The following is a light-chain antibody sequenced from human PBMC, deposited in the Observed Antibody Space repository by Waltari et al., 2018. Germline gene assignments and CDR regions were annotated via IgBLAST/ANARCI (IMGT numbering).Light chain of an antibody. CDR3: QQGFSTPT. Sequence: DIQMTQSTSSLSASVGDRVTITCRASQSISSYLNWYQQKPGRAPKLLISAASSLQGGVPARFGGSGFGTDFTLTISSLQPEDFATYYCQQGFSTPTFGQGTKLEI. CDR1: QSISSY. V-gene: IGKV1-39*01. J-gene: IGKJ2*01. CDR2: AAS.